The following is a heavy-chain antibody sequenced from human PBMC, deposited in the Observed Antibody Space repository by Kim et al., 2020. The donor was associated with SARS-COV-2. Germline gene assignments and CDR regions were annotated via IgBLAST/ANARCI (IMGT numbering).Heavy chain of an antibody. D-gene: IGHD6-13*01. CDR3: AKGGSSWYLVLELDY. V-gene: IGHV3-43*02. CDR1: GFTFDDYA. CDR2: ISGDGGST. Sequence: GGSLRLSCAASGFTFDDYAMHWVRQAPGKGLEWVSLISGDGGSTYYADSVKGRFTISRDNSKNSLYLQMNSLRTEDTALYYCAKGGSSWYLVLELDYWGQGTLVTVSS. J-gene: IGHJ4*02.